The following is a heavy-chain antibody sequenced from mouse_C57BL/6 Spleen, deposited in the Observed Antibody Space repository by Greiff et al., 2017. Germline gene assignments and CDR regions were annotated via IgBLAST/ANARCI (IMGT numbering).Heavy chain of an antibody. V-gene: IGHV5-17*01. J-gene: IGHJ4*01. Sequence: EVQVVESGGGLVKPGGSLKLSCAASGFTFSDYGMHWVRQAPEKGLEWVAYISSGSSTIYYADTVKGRFTISRDNAKNTLFLQMTSLRSEDTAMYYCARRYYGTSYYAMDYWGQGTSVTGSS. D-gene: IGHD1-1*01. CDR3: ARRYYGTSYYAMDY. CDR1: GFTFSDYG. CDR2: ISSGSSTI.